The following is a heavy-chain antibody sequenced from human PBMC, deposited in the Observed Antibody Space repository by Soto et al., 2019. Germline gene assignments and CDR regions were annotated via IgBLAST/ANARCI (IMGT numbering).Heavy chain of an antibody. CDR2: ITSDTKTI. CDR1: GFRFSIYS. CDR3: ARSVEGHFDD. J-gene: IGHJ4*02. Sequence: EVQLVESGGALVQRGGSLTLSCAASGFRFSIYSMNWVRQAPGTGLEWSAYITSDTKTIKYADSVKGRFTISRDNAKNSVYLQMDNLSDEDTAVCYCARSVEGHFDDWGQGTVVSVSS. D-gene: IGHD6-19*01. V-gene: IGHV3-48*02.